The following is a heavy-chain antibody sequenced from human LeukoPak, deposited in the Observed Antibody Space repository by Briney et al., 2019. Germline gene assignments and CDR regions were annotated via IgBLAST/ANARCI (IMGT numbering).Heavy chain of an antibody. Sequence: GGSLRLSCAASGFSFSSYVMRWVRQAPGKGLEWVSGIGVRGDDTYYADSVKGRFTISRDNSDNTLYLQMNSLRAEDTAIYYCAKCHIRMSTVCFFDAWGQGTRVTVSS. CDR2: IGVRGDDT. J-gene: IGHJ4*02. CDR3: AKCHIRMSTVCFFDA. CDR1: GFSFSSYV. D-gene: IGHD5/OR15-5a*01. V-gene: IGHV3-23*01.